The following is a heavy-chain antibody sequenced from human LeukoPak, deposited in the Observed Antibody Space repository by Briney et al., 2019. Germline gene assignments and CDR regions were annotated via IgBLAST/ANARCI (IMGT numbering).Heavy chain of an antibody. J-gene: IGHJ5*01. CDR2: ISGSGGST. CDR3: AREAYIGPGTGDWFDL. Sequence: GGSLRLSCAASGFTFSSYAMSWVRQAPGQGLEWVSAISGSGGSTYYADSVKGRFTISRDNSKNTLYLQMNSLRAEDTAVYYCAREAYIGPGTGDWFDLWGQGTLVTVSS. CDR1: GFTFSSYA. V-gene: IGHV3-23*01. D-gene: IGHD6-13*01.